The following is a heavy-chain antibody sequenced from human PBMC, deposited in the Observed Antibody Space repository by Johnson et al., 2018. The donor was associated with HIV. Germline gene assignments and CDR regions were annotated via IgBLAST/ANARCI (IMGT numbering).Heavy chain of an antibody. D-gene: IGHD5-12*01. J-gene: IGHJ3*02. V-gene: IGHV3-30*04. Sequence: QVQLVESGGGVVQPGRSLRLSCAASGFTFSSYAMHWVRQAPGKGLEWVAVISYDGSNKYYADSVKGRFTISRDNSKNTLYLQMNSLKTEDTAVYYCTTGSLVANDAFDIWGQGTMVTVSS. CDR1: GFTFSSYA. CDR2: ISYDGSNK. CDR3: TTGSLVANDAFDI.